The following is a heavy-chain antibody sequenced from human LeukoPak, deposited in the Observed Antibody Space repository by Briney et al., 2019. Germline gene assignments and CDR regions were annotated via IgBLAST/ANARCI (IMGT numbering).Heavy chain of an antibody. Sequence: PSETLSLTCTVSGGSISSGGYYWNWIRQHPGKGLEWIGYTHYSGSTYYNPSLKSRLIISVDTSKNQFSLKLSSVTAADTAVYYCARGLGSSWYGDWGQGTLVTVSS. V-gene: IGHV4-30-4*08. CDR1: GGSISSGGYY. D-gene: IGHD6-13*01. CDR2: THYSGST. CDR3: ARGLGSSWYGD. J-gene: IGHJ4*02.